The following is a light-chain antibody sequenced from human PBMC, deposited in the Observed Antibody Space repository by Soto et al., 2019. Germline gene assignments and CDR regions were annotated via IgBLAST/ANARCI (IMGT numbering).Light chain of an antibody. CDR3: CSYAGSSPYV. Sequence: QSVLTQPASVSGSPGQSITISCTGTSXDVGSYNLVSWYQQHPGKAPKLMIYEGSKRPSGVSNRFSGSKSGNTASLTISGLQAEDEADYYCCSYAGSSPYVFGTGTRSPS. J-gene: IGLJ1*01. V-gene: IGLV2-23*01. CDR1: SXDVGSYNL. CDR2: EGS.